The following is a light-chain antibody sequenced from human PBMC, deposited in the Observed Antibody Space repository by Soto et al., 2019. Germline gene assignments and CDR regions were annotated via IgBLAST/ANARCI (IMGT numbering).Light chain of an antibody. Sequence: QSVLTQPPSVSGAPGQRVTISCTGSSSNIGAGYDVHWYQPLPGTAPKLLIYGNSNRPSGVPDRFSGSKSGTSASLAITGLQAEDEADYYCQSYESSLSGYVFGPGTKLTVL. CDR3: QSYESSLSGYV. V-gene: IGLV1-40*01. CDR1: SSNIGAGYD. CDR2: GNS. J-gene: IGLJ1*01.